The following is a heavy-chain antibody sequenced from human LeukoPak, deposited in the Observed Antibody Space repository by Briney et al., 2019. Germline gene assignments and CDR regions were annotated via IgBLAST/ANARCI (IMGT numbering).Heavy chain of an antibody. CDR3: ARGLGYCSGGSCYGRYFDY. CDR2: IIPIFGTA. D-gene: IGHD2-15*01. J-gene: IGHJ4*02. V-gene: IGHV1-69*13. CDR1: GDTFSSYA. Sequence: ASVKVSCKASGDTFSSYAISWVRQAPGQGLEWMGGIIPIFGTANYAQKFQGRVTITADESTSTAYMELSSLRSEDTAVYYCARGLGYCSGGSCYGRYFDYWGQGTLVTVSS.